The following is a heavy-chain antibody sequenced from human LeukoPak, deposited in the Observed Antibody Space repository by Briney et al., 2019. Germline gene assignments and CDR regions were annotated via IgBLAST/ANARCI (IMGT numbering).Heavy chain of an antibody. J-gene: IGHJ4*02. V-gene: IGHV1-69*13. D-gene: IGHD3-22*01. CDR3: ERDSSGYYYFDY. Sequence: ASVKVSCKASGGTFSSYAISWVRQAPGQGLEWMGGIIPIFGTANYAQKFQGRVTITADESTSTACMELSSLRSEDTAVYYCERDSSGYYYFDYWGQGTLVTVSS. CDR2: IIPIFGTA. CDR1: GGTFSSYA.